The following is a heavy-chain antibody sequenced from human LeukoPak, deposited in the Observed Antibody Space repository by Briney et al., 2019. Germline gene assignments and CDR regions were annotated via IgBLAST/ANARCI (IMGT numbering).Heavy chain of an antibody. CDR3: AKDSYYYYIDV. V-gene: IGHV3-30*02. J-gene: IGHJ6*03. Sequence: GGSLRLSCAASGFTFRSYGMHWVRQAPGKGLEGVTFTNSVKGRFTISRDNSNNTLYLQMNSLRTEDTAVYYCAKDSYYYYIDVWGKGTTVTVSS. CDR2: T. CDR1: GFTFRSYG.